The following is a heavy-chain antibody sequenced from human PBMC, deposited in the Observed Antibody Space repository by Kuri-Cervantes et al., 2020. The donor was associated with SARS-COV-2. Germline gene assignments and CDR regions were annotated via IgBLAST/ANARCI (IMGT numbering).Heavy chain of an antibody. CDR3: ATGSTSGWYRRDFDY. Sequence: GESLKISCTASGFNYLNYAMHWARQAPGKGLEWVGRFKSKTDGGTIVYAAPVKGRFTVSRDDSKSMLYLQMSSLKIEDTAVYYCATGSTSGWYRRDFDYWGQGTLVTVSS. D-gene: IGHD6-19*01. J-gene: IGHJ4*02. CDR1: GFNYLNYA. V-gene: IGHV3-15*01. CDR2: FKSKTDGGTI.